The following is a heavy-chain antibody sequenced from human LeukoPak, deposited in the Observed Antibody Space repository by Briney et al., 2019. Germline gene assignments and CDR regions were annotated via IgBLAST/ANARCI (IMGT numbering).Heavy chain of an antibody. V-gene: IGHV3-33*05. D-gene: IGHD3-22*01. Sequence: GGSLRLSCAASGFTFRSYGMHWVRQAPGKGLEWVAVISYAGTNKYYADSVKGRFTISRDISKNTVYLHMDSLRDEDTAVYFCARGGYYYDTTGSPGDYWGQGTLVTVSS. J-gene: IGHJ4*02. CDR3: ARGGYYYDTTGSPGDY. CDR2: ISYAGTNK. CDR1: GFTFRSYG.